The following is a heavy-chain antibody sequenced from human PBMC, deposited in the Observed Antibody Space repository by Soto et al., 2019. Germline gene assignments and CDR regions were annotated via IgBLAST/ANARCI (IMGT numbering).Heavy chain of an antibody. V-gene: IGHV5-51*01. CDR2: IYPGDSDT. J-gene: IGHJ6*02. D-gene: IGHD6-19*01. CDR1: GYNFTSYW. Sequence: GESLKISCNGSGYNFTSYWIGWVRQMPGKGLEWMGIIYPGDSDTRYSPSFQGQVTISADKSISTPYLQWSSLKASDTAMYYCARHCGFEYSSGCYYYYYYGMDVWGQGTTVTVSS. CDR3: ARHCGFEYSSGCYYYYYYGMDV.